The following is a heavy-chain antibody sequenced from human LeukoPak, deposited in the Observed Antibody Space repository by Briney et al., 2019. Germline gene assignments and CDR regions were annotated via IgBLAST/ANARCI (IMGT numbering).Heavy chain of an antibody. CDR3: AEDYPTLPDYYDSSGDAFDI. J-gene: IGHJ3*02. CDR2: IRYDGSNK. V-gene: IGHV3-30*02. Sequence: PGGSLRLSCAASGFTFSSYGMHWVRQAPGKGLEWVAFIRYDGSNKYYADSVKGRFTISRDNSKNTLYLQMNSLRAEDTAVYYCAEDYPTLPDYYDSSGDAFDIWGQGTMVTVSS. CDR1: GFTFSSYG. D-gene: IGHD3-22*01.